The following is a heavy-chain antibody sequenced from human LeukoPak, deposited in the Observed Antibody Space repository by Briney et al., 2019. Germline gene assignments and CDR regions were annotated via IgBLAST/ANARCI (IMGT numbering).Heavy chain of an antibody. CDR1: GFTFSSYA. CDR3: AKGDYYDSSGYYTYFDY. V-gene: IGHV3-23*01. D-gene: IGHD3-22*01. CDR2: ISGSGGST. J-gene: IGHJ4*02. Sequence: GGSLRLSCAASGFTFSSYAMGWVRQAPGKGLEWVSAISGSGGSTYYADSVKGRFTISRDNSKNTLYLQMNSLRAEDTAVHYCAKGDYYDSSGYYTYFDYWGQGTLVTVSS.